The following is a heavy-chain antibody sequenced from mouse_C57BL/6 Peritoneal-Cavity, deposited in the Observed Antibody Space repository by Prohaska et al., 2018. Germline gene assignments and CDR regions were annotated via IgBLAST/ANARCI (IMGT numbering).Heavy chain of an antibody. D-gene: IGHD4-1*01. J-gene: IGHJ3*01. V-gene: IGHV1-81*01. CDR2: IYPRSGNT. CDR3: AREGGTGTFAY. CDR1: TFPSYG. Sequence: TFPSYGIRWVKQRTGQGLEWIGEIYPRSGNTYYNEKFKGKATLTADKSSSTAYMELRSRTSEESAVYFGAREGGTGTFAYWGQGTLVTVSA.